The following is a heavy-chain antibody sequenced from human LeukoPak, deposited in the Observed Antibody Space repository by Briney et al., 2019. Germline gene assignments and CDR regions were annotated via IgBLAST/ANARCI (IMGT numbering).Heavy chain of an antibody. D-gene: IGHD1-26*01. CDR3: ARDDRLGASDY. CDR2: IIPIFGTA. V-gene: IGHV1-69*05. Sequence: GASVKVSCKASGGTSSSYAISWVRQAPGQGLEWMGGIIPIFGTANYAQKFQGRVTITTDESTSTAYMELSSLRSEDTAVYYCARDDRLGASDYWGQGTLVTVSS. J-gene: IGHJ4*02. CDR1: GGTSSSYA.